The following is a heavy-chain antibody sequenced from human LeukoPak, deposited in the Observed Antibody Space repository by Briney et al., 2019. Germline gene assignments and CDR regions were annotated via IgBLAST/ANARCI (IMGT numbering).Heavy chain of an antibody. CDR1: GGSISSYY. D-gene: IGHD2-2*01. CDR3: ARLRGRRPNVVVPAAIGAWFDP. V-gene: IGHV4-4*07. CDR2: IYTSGST. Sequence: PSETLSLTCTVSGGSISSYYWSWIRQPAGKGLEWIGRIYTSGSTNYNPSLKSRVTMSVDTSKNQFSLKLSSVTAADTAVYYCARLRGRRPNVVVPAAIGAWFDPWGQGTLVTVSS. J-gene: IGHJ5*02.